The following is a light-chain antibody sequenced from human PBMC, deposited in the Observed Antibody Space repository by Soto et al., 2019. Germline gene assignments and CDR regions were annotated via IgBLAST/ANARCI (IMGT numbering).Light chain of an antibody. V-gene: IGKV3-20*01. CDR1: QSVSSTY. Sequence: EIVLTQSPGTLSLSPGERVTLSCRASQSVSSTYLAWYQQKPGQAPRLLIYAATTRATGIPDRFSGSGSGTDFTLTISRLEPEDFAVYYCQQYARSPGTFGQGTKLEIK. J-gene: IGKJ2*02. CDR3: QQYARSPGT. CDR2: AAT.